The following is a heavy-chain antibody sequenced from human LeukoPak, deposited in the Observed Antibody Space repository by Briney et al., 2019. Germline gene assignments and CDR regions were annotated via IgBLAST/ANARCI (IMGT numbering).Heavy chain of an antibody. CDR3: ARAGCGGDCYSTDY. CDR2: IIPIFGTA. V-gene: IGHV1-69*13. CDR1: GGTFSSYA. J-gene: IGHJ4*02. D-gene: IGHD2-21*02. Sequence: VASVKVSCKASGGTFSSYAISWVRQAPGQGLEWMGGIIPIFGTANYAQKFQGRVTITADESTSTAYMELSSLRSEDTAAYYCARAGCGGDCYSTDYWGQGTLVTVSS.